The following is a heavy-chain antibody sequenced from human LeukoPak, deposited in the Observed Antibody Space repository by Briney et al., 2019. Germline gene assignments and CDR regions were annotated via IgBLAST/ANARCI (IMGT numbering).Heavy chain of an antibody. D-gene: IGHD2-15*01. CDR1: GYTFTGYY. Sequence: ASVKVSCKASGYTFTGYYMHWVRQAPGERLEWMGWINTGKGNTKYSQKFQGRVTITMDTSASTAYMELSSLRSEDTAVYYCARDHVVGLAPFDPWGQGTLVTVSS. J-gene: IGHJ5*02. CDR3: ARDHVVGLAPFDP. V-gene: IGHV1-3*04. CDR2: INTGKGNT.